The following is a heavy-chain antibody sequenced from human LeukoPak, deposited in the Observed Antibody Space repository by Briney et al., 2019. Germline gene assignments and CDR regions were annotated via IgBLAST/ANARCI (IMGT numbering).Heavy chain of an antibody. CDR1: GFTFSSYE. V-gene: IGHV3-48*03. Sequence: GGSLRLSCAASGFTFSSYEMNWVRQDPGKGQEWVSYISSSGSTIYYADSVKGRFTISRDNAKNSLYLQMNSLRAEDTAVYYCAREDIVATSTRDYYYMDVWGKGTTVTISS. CDR2: ISSSGSTI. D-gene: IGHD5-12*01. J-gene: IGHJ6*03. CDR3: AREDIVATSTRDYYYMDV.